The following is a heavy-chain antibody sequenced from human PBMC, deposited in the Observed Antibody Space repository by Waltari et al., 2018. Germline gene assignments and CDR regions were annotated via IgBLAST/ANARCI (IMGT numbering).Heavy chain of an antibody. CDR1: GGSISSGRYH. Sequence: QVQLQESGPGLVKPSQTLSLTCTVAGGSISSGRYHWSGIGRPAGKGLELIGRIYTSGSTYSNPSLKSRVTISVDTSKNQFSRKLSSVTAADTAVYYCARGARGRYFLGSPPRHWGQGTLVTVSS. J-gene: IGHJ4*02. CDR3: ARGARGRYFLGSPPRH. CDR2: IYTSGST. V-gene: IGHV4-61*02. D-gene: IGHD1-26*01.